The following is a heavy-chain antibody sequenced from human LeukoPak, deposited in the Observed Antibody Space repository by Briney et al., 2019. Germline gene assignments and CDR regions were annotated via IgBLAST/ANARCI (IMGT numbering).Heavy chain of an antibody. CDR3: ANGQYYYGSGRPRGYFDY. CDR2: IYPGDSDT. Sequence: GESLKISCKGSGYSFTSYWIGWVRQVPGKGLEWMGIIYPGDSDTRYSPSFQGQVTISADKSISTAYLQWSSLKASDTAMYYCANGQYYYGSGRPRGYFDYWGQGTLVTVSS. CDR1: GYSFTSYW. J-gene: IGHJ4*02. D-gene: IGHD3-10*01. V-gene: IGHV5-51*01.